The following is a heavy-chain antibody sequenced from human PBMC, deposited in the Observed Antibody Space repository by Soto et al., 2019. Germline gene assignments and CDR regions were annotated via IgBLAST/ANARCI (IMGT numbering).Heavy chain of an antibody. D-gene: IGHD2-15*01. V-gene: IGHV3-15*01. J-gene: IGHJ5*02. CDR1: GFTFCHAW. CDR2: IKSKADGETK. Sequence: EMHLVDSGGGLVKPGGSLRLSCAASGFTFCHAWMSWVRQAPGKGLEWVGRIKSKADGETKDYGAPVRGRFTISRDDSKDTLYLQMNSLRIEDTAVYYCCVVKRRDQYSTSGYWFDPWGPGTLVTVSS. CDR3: CVVKRRDQYSTSGYWFDP.